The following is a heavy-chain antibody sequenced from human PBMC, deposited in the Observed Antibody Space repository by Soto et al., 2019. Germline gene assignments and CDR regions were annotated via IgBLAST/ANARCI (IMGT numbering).Heavy chain of an antibody. Sequence: SETLSLTCTVSGGSISSSSYYWGWIRQPPGKGLEWIGSIYYSGSTYYNPSLKSQVTISVDTSKNQFTLKLNSVTAADTAVYYCARIFQYDYYYGMDVWGQGTTVTVSS. CDR1: GGSISSSSYY. J-gene: IGHJ6*02. V-gene: IGHV4-39*01. CDR2: IYYSGST. D-gene: IGHD3-9*01. CDR3: ARIFQYDYYYGMDV.